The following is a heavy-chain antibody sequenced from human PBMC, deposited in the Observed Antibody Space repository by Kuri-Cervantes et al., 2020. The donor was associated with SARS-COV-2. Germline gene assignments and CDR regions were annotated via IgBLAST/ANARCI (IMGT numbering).Heavy chain of an antibody. J-gene: IGHJ4*02. Sequence: GGSLRLSCEVSGFLFSASAIHWVRQGSGKGLEWVGRVRGKANNYATAYAASVKGRFTISRDNAKNSLYLQMNSLRAEDTAVYYCARDHWFGELLSSPLFDYWGQGTLVTVSS. CDR2: VRGKANNYAT. D-gene: IGHD3-10*01. CDR1: GFLFSASA. CDR3: ARDHWFGELLSSPLFDY. V-gene: IGHV3-73*01.